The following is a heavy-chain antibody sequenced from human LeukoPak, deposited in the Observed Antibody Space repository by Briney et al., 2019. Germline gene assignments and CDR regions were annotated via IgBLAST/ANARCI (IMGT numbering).Heavy chain of an antibody. Sequence: SETLSLTCAVSGGSISSGGYSWSWIRQPPGKGLEWIGYIYHSGSTYYNPSLKSRVTISVDRSKNQFSLKLSSVTAADTAVYYCARDLYLTGLPDYWGQGTLVTVSS. J-gene: IGHJ4*02. V-gene: IGHV4-30-2*01. D-gene: IGHD3-9*01. CDR3: ARDLYLTGLPDY. CDR2: IYHSGST. CDR1: GGSISSGGYS.